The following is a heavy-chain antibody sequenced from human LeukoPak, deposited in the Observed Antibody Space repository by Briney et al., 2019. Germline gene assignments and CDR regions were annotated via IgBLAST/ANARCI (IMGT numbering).Heavy chain of an antibody. CDR3: ARQSRLRYYDSSGYYFDP. V-gene: IGHV4-59*08. J-gene: IGHJ5*02. D-gene: IGHD3-22*01. Sequence: SETLSLTCTVSGGSISSYYWSWIRQPPGKGLEWIGYIYYSGSTNYNPSLKSRVTISVDTSKNQFSLKLSSVTAADTAVYYCARQSRLRYYDSSGYYFDPWGQGTLVTVSS. CDR1: GGSISSYY. CDR2: IYYSGST.